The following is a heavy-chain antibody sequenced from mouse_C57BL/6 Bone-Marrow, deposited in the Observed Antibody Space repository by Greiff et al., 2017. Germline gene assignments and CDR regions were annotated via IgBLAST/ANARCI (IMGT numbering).Heavy chain of an antibody. CDR3: ARVGPYYYGS. V-gene: IGHV1-54*01. CDR1: GYAFTNYL. CDR2: INPGTGGT. Sequence: QVQLQQSGAELVRPGTSVKVSCKASGYAFTNYLIEWVTQRPGQGLEWIGVINPGTGGTNYNETFKGKATLTEDKSSSTAYMQLSSLTSEDSAVYCCARVGPYYYGSWGTGTTVTVSS. D-gene: IGHD1-1*01. J-gene: IGHJ1*03.